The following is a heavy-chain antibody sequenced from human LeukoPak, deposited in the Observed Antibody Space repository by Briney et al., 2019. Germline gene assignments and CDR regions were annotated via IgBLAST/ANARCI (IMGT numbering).Heavy chain of an antibody. Sequence: ASVKVSCKASGYTFTSYAMNWVRQAPGQGLEWMGWINTNTGNPTYAKGFTGRFVFSLDTSVSTAYLQISSLKAEDTAVYYCARGSYYYDSSGYLYYFDYWGQGTLVTVSS. CDR2: INTNTGNP. J-gene: IGHJ4*02. CDR1: GYTFTSYA. CDR3: ARGSYYYDSSGYLYYFDY. D-gene: IGHD3-22*01. V-gene: IGHV7-4-1*02.